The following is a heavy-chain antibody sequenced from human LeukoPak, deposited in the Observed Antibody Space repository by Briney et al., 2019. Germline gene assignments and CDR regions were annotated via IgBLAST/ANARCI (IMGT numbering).Heavy chain of an antibody. CDR2: INTDGSRT. Sequence: GGSLRLSCAASGFTFNSYWIRWVRQAPGKGLVWVSRINTDGSRTNYADSVKGRFTISRDNSKNTLYLQMNSLRAEDTAVYYCVTENRSLDYWGQGTLVTVSS. J-gene: IGHJ4*02. CDR3: VTENRSLDY. CDR1: GFTFNSYW. V-gene: IGHV3-74*01. D-gene: IGHD2/OR15-2a*01.